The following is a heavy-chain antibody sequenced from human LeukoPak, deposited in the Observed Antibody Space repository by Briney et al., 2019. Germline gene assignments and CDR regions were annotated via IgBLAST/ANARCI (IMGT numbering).Heavy chain of an antibody. V-gene: IGHV3-49*04. CDR3: TRDRRKGAPNNDY. J-gene: IGHJ4*02. CDR1: GFTFGDYV. Sequence: PGRSLRLSCTTSGFTFGDYVMSWVRQAPGKGLEWVGFIRSKAYGGTTEYAASVKGRFTISRDDSKSIAYLQMNSLKTEDTAVYYCTRDRRKGAPNNDYWGQGTLVTVPS. CDR2: IRSKAYGGTT.